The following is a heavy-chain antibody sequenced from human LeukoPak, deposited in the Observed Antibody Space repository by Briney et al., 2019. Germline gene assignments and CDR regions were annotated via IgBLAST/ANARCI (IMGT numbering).Heavy chain of an antibody. D-gene: IGHD3-16*01. CDR3: AREGELRDFFDY. V-gene: IGHV3-30-3*01. CDR1: GFTFSTFA. Sequence: GGSLRLSCAASGFTFSTFAIHWVRQAPGKGLEWVSFISKDETNKDYADSVKGRFTISRDNSKNTLYLQMNSLRAEDTAVYYCAREGELRDFFDYWGQGILVTVS. CDR2: ISKDETNK. J-gene: IGHJ4*02.